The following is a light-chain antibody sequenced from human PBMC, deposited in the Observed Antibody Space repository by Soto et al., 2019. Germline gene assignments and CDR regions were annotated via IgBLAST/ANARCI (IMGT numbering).Light chain of an antibody. J-gene: IGKJ1*01. CDR3: QQYKRYSRT. V-gene: IGKV1-5*03. CDR1: QRISSC. CDR2: QAS. Sequence: DIQMTQYPPTLSASGGDRVTITCRASQRISSCLAWYQQKPGKSPKLLIYQASTLESGVTSRFSGSGSGTEFTLTISSLQPDDFATYYCQQYKRYSRTFGQGTKVEIQ.